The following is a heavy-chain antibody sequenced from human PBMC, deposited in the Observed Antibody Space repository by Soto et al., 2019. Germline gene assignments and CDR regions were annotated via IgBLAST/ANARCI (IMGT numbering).Heavy chain of an antibody. J-gene: IGHJ3*02. Sequence: PGGSLRLSXEASGFTFSTYWMSWVRQAPGKGLEWVANIKQDGSEKYYVDSVKGRFTISRDNAKNSMYLQMNSLRADDTAVYYCARGLPTWRNDAFDIWGQGTMVTVSS. D-gene: IGHD1-26*01. CDR3: ARGLPTWRNDAFDI. CDR2: IKQDGSEK. CDR1: GFTFSTYW. V-gene: IGHV3-7*03.